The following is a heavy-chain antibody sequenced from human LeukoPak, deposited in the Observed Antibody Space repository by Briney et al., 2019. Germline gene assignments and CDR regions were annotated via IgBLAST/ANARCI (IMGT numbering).Heavy chain of an antibody. Sequence: PGGSLRLSCPASGFIFSRYGMHWVRQAPGKGLEWVAFIGYDGSNKDSADSVRGRFTISRDNSKNTLFLQMNSLKAEDTAVYYCAKDDINYRFDPWGQGTLVIVSS. CDR3: AKDDINYRFDP. CDR2: IGYDGSNK. CDR1: GFIFSRYG. J-gene: IGHJ5*02. V-gene: IGHV3-30*02. D-gene: IGHD4-11*01.